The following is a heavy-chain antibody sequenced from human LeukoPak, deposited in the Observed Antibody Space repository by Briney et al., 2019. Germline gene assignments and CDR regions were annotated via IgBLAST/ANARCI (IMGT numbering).Heavy chain of an antibody. J-gene: IGHJ3*02. CDR1: GFTFSSYA. Sequence: GGSLRLSCAASGFTFSSYAMHWVRQAPGKGLEWVAVISYDGSNKYYADSVKGRFTISRDNSKNTLYLQMNSLRAEDTAVYYCARSLYYDKAFDIWGQGTMVTVSS. V-gene: IGHV3-30-3*01. D-gene: IGHD3-22*01. CDR3: ARSLYYDKAFDI. CDR2: ISYDGSNK.